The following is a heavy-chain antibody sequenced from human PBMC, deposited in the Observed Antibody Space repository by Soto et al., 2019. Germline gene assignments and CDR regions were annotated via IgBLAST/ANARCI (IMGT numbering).Heavy chain of an antibody. Sequence: EVQLVESGGGLIQPGGSLRLSCAASGFAVSSKYMTWVRQAPGKGLEWVSVIYGGGTTYYADSVKGRFTISRDTSKNTLYLQMTILRAEDTAVYYCVQTTGWPGFDFWGQGTLVTVSS. CDR1: GFAVSSKY. V-gene: IGHV3-53*01. CDR2: IYGGGTT. D-gene: IGHD6-19*01. CDR3: VQTTGWPGFDF. J-gene: IGHJ4*02.